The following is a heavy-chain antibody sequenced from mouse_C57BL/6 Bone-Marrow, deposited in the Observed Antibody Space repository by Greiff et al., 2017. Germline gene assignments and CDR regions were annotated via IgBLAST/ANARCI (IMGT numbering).Heavy chain of an antibody. V-gene: IGHV1-82*01. CDR2: IYPGDGDT. CDR1: GYAFSSSW. D-gene: IGHD2-4*01. Sequence: ESGPELVKPGASVKISCKASGYAFSSSWMNWVKQRPGKGLEWIGRIYPGDGDTNYNGKFKGKATLTADKSYSTAYMQLSSLASEDSAVYFCATMISYAMDYWGQGTSVTVSS. J-gene: IGHJ4*01. CDR3: ATMISYAMDY.